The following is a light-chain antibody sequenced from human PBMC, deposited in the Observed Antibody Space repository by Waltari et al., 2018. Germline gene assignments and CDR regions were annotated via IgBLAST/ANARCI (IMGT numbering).Light chain of an antibody. Sequence: QSVLTQPPSVSEAPRQRVTISCSGSSSNIGNNPVNWYQQLPGKAPKLLIYYDDLLPSGVSDRFSGSKSGTSASLAISGLQSEDEADYYCAAWDDSLSGQVFGGGTKLTVL. CDR2: YDD. J-gene: IGLJ3*02. V-gene: IGLV1-36*01. CDR3: AAWDDSLSGQV. CDR1: SSNIGNNP.